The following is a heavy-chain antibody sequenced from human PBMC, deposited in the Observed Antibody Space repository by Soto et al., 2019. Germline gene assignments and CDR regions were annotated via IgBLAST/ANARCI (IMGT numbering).Heavy chain of an antibody. CDR3: ARVLSSTSYYYYGMDV. J-gene: IGHJ6*02. V-gene: IGHV5-10-1*01. D-gene: IGHD2-2*01. Sequence: LGESLKISCTGSGYSFTSYWISWVRQMRGKGLEWMGRIDPSDSYTNYSPSFQGHVTISADKSISTAYLQWSSLKASDTAMYYCARVLSSTSYYYYGMDVWGQGTTVTVSS. CDR2: IDPSDSYT. CDR1: GYSFTSYW.